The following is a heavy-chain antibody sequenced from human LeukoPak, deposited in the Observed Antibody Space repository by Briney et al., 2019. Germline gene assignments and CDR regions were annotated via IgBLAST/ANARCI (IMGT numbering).Heavy chain of an antibody. CDR2: INHSGST. J-gene: IGHJ4*02. CDR1: GGSFSGYY. V-gene: IGHV4-34*01. D-gene: IGHD2-21*01. CDR3: AREEGGDRFRLFDY. Sequence: SETLSLTCAVYGGSFSGYYWSWLRQPPGKGLEWIGEINHSGSTNYNPSLKSRVTISVDTSKNQFSLKLSSVTAADTAVYYCAREEGGDRFRLFDYWGQGTLVTVSS.